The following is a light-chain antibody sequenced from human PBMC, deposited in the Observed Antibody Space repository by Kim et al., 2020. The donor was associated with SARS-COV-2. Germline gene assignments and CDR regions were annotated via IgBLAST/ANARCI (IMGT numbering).Light chain of an antibody. CDR3: SSYAGSNIL. Sequence: PGQSVTISCTGTSSGVGGYNYVSWYQQHPGKAPKLMIYEVSKRPSGVPDRFSGSKSGNTASLTVSGLQAEDEADYYCSSYAGSNILFGGGTQLTVL. CDR2: EVS. CDR1: SSGVGGYNY. V-gene: IGLV2-8*01. J-gene: IGLJ2*01.